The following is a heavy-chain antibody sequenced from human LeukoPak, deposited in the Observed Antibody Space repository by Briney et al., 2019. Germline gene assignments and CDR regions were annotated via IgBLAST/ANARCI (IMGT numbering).Heavy chain of an antibody. CDR3: AKDMSAFTMIVT. CDR2: ISGDGGST. J-gene: IGHJ5*02. V-gene: IGHV3-43*02. Sequence: GGSLRLSCAASGFTFSSYAMSWVRQAPGKGLEWVSLISGDGGSTYYADSVKGRFTISRDNSKNSLYLQMNSLRTEDTALYYCAKDMSAFTMIVTWGQGTLVTVSS. D-gene: IGHD3-22*01. CDR1: GFTFSSYA.